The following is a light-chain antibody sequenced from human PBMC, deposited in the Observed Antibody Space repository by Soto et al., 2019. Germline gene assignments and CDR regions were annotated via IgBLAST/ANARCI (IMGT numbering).Light chain of an antibody. V-gene: IGKV3-15*01. Sequence: EIVMTHSPATLSVSPGERATISCRASQSVSNNLAWYQQKPGQAPRLLIYGASTRATAIPARFSGSGSGTEFTLTISSLQSEDFAVYFCHQYDNWPYTFGQGTKLEIK. CDR2: GAS. CDR1: QSVSNN. CDR3: HQYDNWPYT. J-gene: IGKJ2*01.